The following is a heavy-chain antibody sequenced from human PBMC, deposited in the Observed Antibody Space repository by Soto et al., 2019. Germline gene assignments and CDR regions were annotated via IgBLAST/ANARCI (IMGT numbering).Heavy chain of an antibody. CDR2: MNPNRGNT. CDR3: ARVPLHLGEVTLYRFIY. J-gene: IGHJ4*02. D-gene: IGHD3-16*02. Sequence: QVQLVQSGAEVKKPGASVKVSCKASGYTFTSYAINWVRQATGQGLEWMGWMNPNRGNTGYAQNFQGRVTMTSNTSRSTEYMELRSLRYDDPAVYYCARVPLHLGEVTLYRFIYWGPRTLVPGSS. V-gene: IGHV1-8*01. CDR1: GYTFTSYA.